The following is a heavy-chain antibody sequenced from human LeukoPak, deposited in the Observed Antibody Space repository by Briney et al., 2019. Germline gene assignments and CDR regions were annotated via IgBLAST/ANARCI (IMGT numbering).Heavy chain of an antibody. J-gene: IGHJ4*02. V-gene: IGHV1-2*06. D-gene: IGHD6-13*01. CDR2: INPNSGGT. CDR1: GYTFTGYC. CDR3: ASLSGIAAAASFDY. Sequence: GASVKVSCKASGYTFTGYCMHWVRQAPGQGLEWMGRINPNSGGTNYAQKFQGRVTMTRDTSISTAYMELSRLRSDDTAVYYCASLSGIAAAASFDYWGQGTLVTVSS.